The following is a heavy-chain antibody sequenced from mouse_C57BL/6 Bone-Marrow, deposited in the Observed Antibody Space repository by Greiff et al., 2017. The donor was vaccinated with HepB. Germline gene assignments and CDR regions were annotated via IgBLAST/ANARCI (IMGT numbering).Heavy chain of an antibody. CDR2: IDPENGDT. CDR3: KGYYYGSSYGYYAMDY. CDR1: GFNIKDDY. V-gene: IGHV14-4*01. D-gene: IGHD1-1*01. J-gene: IGHJ4*01. Sequence: EVQLQQSGAELVRPGASVKLSCTASGFNIKDDYMHWVQQRPEQGLEWIGWIDPENGDTEYASKFQGKATITADTSSNTAYLQLSSLTSEDTAVYYCKGYYYGSSYGYYAMDYWGQGTSVTVSS.